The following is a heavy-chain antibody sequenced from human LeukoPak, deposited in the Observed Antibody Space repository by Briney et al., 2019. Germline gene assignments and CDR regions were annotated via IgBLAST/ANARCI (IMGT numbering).Heavy chain of an antibody. CDR1: GFTFDDYA. D-gene: IGHD3-22*01. J-gene: IGHJ4*02. Sequence: GGSLRLSCAASGFTFDDYAMHWVRQAPGKGLEWVSGISWNSGSIGYADFVKGRFTISRDNAKNSLYLQMNSLRAEDTALYYCAKVSDYYDSSGYFDYWGQGTLVTVSS. CDR2: ISWNSGSI. V-gene: IGHV3-9*01. CDR3: AKVSDYYDSSGYFDY.